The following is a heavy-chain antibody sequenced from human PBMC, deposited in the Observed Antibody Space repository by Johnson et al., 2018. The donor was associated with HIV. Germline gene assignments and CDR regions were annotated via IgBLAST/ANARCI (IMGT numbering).Heavy chain of an antibody. CDR2: ISWNSGSI. Sequence: VQLVESGGGLVQPGRSLRLSCAASGFTFDDYAMHWVRQAPGKGLEWVSGISWNSGSIGYADSVKGRFTISRDNAKNSLYLQMNTLKSEDTAVYFCARRAYTSGWYAAFDLWGQGTMVTVSS. CDR3: ARRAYTSGWYAAFDL. D-gene: IGHD6-19*01. V-gene: IGHV3-9*01. J-gene: IGHJ3*01. CDR1: GFTFDDYA.